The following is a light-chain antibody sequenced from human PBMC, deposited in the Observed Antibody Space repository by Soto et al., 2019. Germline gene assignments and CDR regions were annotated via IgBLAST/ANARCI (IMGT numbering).Light chain of an antibody. CDR2: GAS. CDR1: QSVTNNY. V-gene: IGKV3-20*01. Sequence: EIVLTQSPGTLSLSPGQRATLSCRASQSVTNNYLAWYQHKRGQAPRLLIDGASSRATGIPDRFSGSGSGTEFTLTISSLQSEDFAVYYCQQYNNWITFGQGTRLEIK. CDR3: QQYNNWIT. J-gene: IGKJ5*01.